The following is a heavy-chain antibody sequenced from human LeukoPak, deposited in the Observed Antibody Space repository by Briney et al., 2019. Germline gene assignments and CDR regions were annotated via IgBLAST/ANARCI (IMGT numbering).Heavy chain of an antibody. CDR1: GYIFVNYW. CDR2: IYPADSDT. CDR3: ARQSRDGSKTRVYYFDY. J-gene: IGHJ4*02. Sequence: GESLKISCQVSGYIFVNYWIGWVRQMPGKGLESMGIIYPADSDTTYSPSFQGQVTISADKSISTVYLQWSSLKASDTAMYYCARQSRDGSKTRVYYFDYWGQGALVTVSS. D-gene: IGHD3-10*01. V-gene: IGHV5-51*01.